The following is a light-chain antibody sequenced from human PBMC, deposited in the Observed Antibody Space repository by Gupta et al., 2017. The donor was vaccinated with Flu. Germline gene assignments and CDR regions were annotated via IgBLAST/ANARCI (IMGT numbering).Light chain of an antibody. CDR3: SSFTISTTLV. CDR1: SSDIGAYNS. CDR2: DVT. Sequence: QSALTQPASVSGSPGQSITISCTGSSSDIGAYNSVSWYQQNPGKAPKVIIYDVTNRPSGISDRFSGSKSGNTASLIISGLQIDDEADYYCSSFTISTTLVFGGGTKVTVL. J-gene: IGLJ2*01. V-gene: IGLV2-14*01.